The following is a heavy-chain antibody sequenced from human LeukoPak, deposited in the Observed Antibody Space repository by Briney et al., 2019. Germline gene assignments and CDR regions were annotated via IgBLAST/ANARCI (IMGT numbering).Heavy chain of an antibody. V-gene: IGHV4-39*01. CDR1: GGSISSSSYY. Sequence: SETLSLTCTVSGGSISSSSYYWGWIRQPPGKGLEWIGSIYYSGSTNYNPSLKSRVTISVDTSKNQFSLKLSSVTAADTAVYYCANNGYSSSWYDPFDYWGQGTLVTVSS. CDR3: ANNGYSSSWYDPFDY. J-gene: IGHJ4*02. D-gene: IGHD6-13*01. CDR2: IYYSGST.